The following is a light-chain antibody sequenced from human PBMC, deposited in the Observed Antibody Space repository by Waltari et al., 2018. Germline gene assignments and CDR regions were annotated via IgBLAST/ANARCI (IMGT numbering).Light chain of an antibody. J-gene: IGKJ1*01. CDR1: QNSNTY. Sequence: DIQMTQSPSSLSASVGDRVTISCRASQNSNTYLNWYQQKPGKAPKLLINGASRLQSGVPARFSGSGSGTDFSLAMSILQDEEFATYYWQHSNSGRGTFGQGTKVDVK. CDR2: GAS. CDR3: QHSNSGRGT. V-gene: IGKV1-39*01.